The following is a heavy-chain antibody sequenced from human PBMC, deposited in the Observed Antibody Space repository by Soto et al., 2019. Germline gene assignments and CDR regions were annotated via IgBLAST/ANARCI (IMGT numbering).Heavy chain of an antibody. V-gene: IGHV4-31*03. CDR2: IYYTGSA. Sequence: TLSLTCTVSGGCISSGGYYWSWIRQHPGKGLEWIGYIYYTGSAYYNPSLKSRLTISVDTSQNQFSLKLSSVTAEDTAMYYCAREAYYYDSSGYFSKYFDSWGQGTLVTVSS. J-gene: IGHJ4*02. CDR3: AREAYYYDSSGYFSKYFDS. CDR1: GGCISSGGYY. D-gene: IGHD3-22*01.